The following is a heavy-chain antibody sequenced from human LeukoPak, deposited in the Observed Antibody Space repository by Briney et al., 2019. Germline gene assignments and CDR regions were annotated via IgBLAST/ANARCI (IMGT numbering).Heavy chain of an antibody. CDR1: GFTFSSYS. CDR3: ARDATIYYDSSGYFDY. Sequence: PGGSLRLFCAASGFTFSSYSMNWVRQAPGKGLEWVSYISSSSSTIYYADSVKGRFTISRDNAKNSLYLQMNSLRAEDTAVYYCARDATIYYDSSGYFDYWGQGTLVTVSS. D-gene: IGHD3-22*01. V-gene: IGHV3-48*01. J-gene: IGHJ4*02. CDR2: ISSSSSTI.